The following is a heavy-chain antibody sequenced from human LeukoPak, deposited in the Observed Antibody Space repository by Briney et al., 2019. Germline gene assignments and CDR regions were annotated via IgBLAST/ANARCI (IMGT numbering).Heavy chain of an antibody. CDR3: ARDPSYDFWSGYEDY. CDR1: GFTFSSYA. V-gene: IGHV3-30-3*01. CDR2: ISYDGSNK. D-gene: IGHD3-3*01. Sequence: GSLRLSCAASGFTFSSYAMHWVRQAPGKGLEWVAVISYDGSNKYYADSVKGRFTISRDNSKNTLYLQMNSLRAEDTAVYYCARDPSYDFWSGYEDYWGQGTLVTVSS. J-gene: IGHJ4*02.